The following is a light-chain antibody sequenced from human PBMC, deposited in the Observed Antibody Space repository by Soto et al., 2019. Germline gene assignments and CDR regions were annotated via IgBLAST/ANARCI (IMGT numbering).Light chain of an antibody. CDR2: AAS. V-gene: IGKV1-39*01. J-gene: IGKJ2*01. CDR3: QQSYRTPYT. Sequence: DIQMTQSPSSLSASVGDRVTIACRASANIRNYLNWYQHKPGKAPKLLIYAASRLQSGVPSRFSGSGSGTDFTLTISSLQPEDFATYYCQQSYRTPYTFGQGTKLEI. CDR1: ANIRNY.